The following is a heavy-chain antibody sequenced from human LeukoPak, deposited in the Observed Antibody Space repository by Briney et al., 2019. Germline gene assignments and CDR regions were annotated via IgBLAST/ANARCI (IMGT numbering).Heavy chain of an antibody. Sequence: GGSLRLSCAASGFTFSTYAMSWVRQTPGKGLEWVSGISRGSGTTYYADSVKGRFTISRDNSKNTLYLQMNSLRAEDTAVYYCATGSEYSSSWYYFDYWGQGTLVTVSS. J-gene: IGHJ4*02. D-gene: IGHD6-13*01. V-gene: IGHV3-23*01. CDR3: ATGSEYSSSWYYFDY. CDR1: GFTFSTYA. CDR2: ISRGSGTT.